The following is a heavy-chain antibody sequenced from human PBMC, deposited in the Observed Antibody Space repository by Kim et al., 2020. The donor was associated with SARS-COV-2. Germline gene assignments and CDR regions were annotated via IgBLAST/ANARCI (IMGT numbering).Heavy chain of an antibody. CDR2: ISAYNGNT. V-gene: IGHV1-18*01. D-gene: IGHD1-7*01. J-gene: IGHJ6*02. CDR1: GYTFTSYG. CDR3: ARDLHRITGTTRGYYYYGMDV. Sequence: ASVKVSCKASGYTFTSYGISWVRQAPGQGLEWMGWISAYNGNTNYAQKLQGRVTMTTDTSTSTAYMELRSLRSDDTAVYYCARDLHRITGTTRGYYYYGMDVWGQGTTVTVSS.